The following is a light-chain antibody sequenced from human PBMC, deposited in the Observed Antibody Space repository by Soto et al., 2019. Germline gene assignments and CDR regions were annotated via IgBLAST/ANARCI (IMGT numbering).Light chain of an antibody. CDR3: SSYASSSTHWV. Sequence: QSALTQPASVSGSPGQSITISCTGTSSDVGAYNYVSWYQQYPDKAPKLMIYGVTNRPSGVSDRFSGSKSGNTASLTISGLQAEDEADYYCSSYASSSTHWVFGGGTKLT. CDR2: GVT. J-gene: IGLJ3*02. CDR1: SSDVGAYNY. V-gene: IGLV2-14*03.